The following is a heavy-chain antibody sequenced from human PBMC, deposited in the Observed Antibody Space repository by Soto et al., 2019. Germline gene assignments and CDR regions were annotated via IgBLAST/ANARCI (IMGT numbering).Heavy chain of an antibody. V-gene: IGHV3-23*01. Sequence: EVQLLESGGGFVQPGGSLRLSCAASGFTFNDYAMAWVRQAPGQGLEWVSSISGSGGHSSYVDSVRGRFTISRDNVNNILSLDMSDLRAEDTALYYCAQDCRRMAVTGSAFDSWGQGALVTVSS. D-gene: IGHD6-19*01. CDR1: GFTFNDYA. CDR3: AQDCRRMAVTGSAFDS. CDR2: ISGSGGHS. J-gene: IGHJ4*02.